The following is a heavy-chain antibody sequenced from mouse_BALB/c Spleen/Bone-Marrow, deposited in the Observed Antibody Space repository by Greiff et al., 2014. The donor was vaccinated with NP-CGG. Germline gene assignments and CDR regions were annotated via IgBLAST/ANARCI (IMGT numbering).Heavy chain of an antibody. Sequence: DLVKPGASVKLSCKASGYSFASYWINWLKQGPGQGLERIGRLAPGSGSTYYNEMFKGKATLTADTSSSTAYIQLSSLSSEDSAVYFCARYDYAIDYWGQGTSVTVSS. D-gene: IGHD2-3*01. J-gene: IGHJ4*01. CDR3: ARYDYAIDY. CDR1: GYSFASYW. V-gene: IGHV1S41*01. CDR2: LAPGSGST.